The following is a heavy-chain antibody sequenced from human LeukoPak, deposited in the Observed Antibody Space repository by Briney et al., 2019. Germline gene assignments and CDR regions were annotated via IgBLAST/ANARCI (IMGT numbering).Heavy chain of an antibody. D-gene: IGHD3-10*01. CDR2: ISWNSGSI. CDR3: AKGGRYGSGSYSDY. Sequence: GGSLRLSCAASGFTFDDYAMHWVRQAPGKGLEWVSGISWNSGSIGYADSVKGRFTISRDNAKNSLYLQMNSLRAEDTALYYCAKGGRYGSGSYSDYWGQGTLVTVSS. V-gene: IGHV3-9*01. CDR1: GFTFDDYA. J-gene: IGHJ4*02.